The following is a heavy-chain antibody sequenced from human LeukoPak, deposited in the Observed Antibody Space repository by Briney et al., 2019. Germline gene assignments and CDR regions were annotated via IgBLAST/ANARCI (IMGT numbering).Heavy chain of an antibody. CDR1: GYTLTDYY. CDR3: AKGFLEHDAFDI. D-gene: IGHD1/OR15-1a*01. Sequence: ASVKVSCKASGYTLTDYYMHWVRQAPGQGLEWMGWINPNSGGTNYAQKFQGWVTMTRDTSISTAYMELSRLRSDDTAVYYCAKGFLEHDAFDIWGQGTMVTVSS. J-gene: IGHJ3*02. V-gene: IGHV1-2*04. CDR2: INPNSGGT.